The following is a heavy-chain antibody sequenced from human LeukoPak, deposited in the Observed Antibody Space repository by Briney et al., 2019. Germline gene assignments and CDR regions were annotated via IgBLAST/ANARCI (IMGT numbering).Heavy chain of an antibody. J-gene: IGHJ4*02. CDR1: GFPLSSYW. D-gene: IGHD3-22*01. CDR3: ARAIYYDSSGLGAH. V-gene: IGHV3-74*01. Sequence: GSPRLSLAGPGFPLSSYWMHLVRPAPREGLGLVSRINSDGSSTSYADSVKGRFTISRDNAKNTLYLQMNSLRAEDTAVYYCARAIYYDSSGLGAHWGQGTLVTVSS. CDR2: INSDGSST.